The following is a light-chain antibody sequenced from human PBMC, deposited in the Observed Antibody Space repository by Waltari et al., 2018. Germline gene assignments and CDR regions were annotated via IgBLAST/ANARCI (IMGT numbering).Light chain of an antibody. CDR1: QSVLYSSNNKNY. V-gene: IGKV4-1*01. CDR2: WAS. J-gene: IGKJ3*01. CDR3: QQYYSTLFT. Sequence: DIVMTQSPDSLAVSLGGRATIHCKSSQSVLYSSNNKNYLAWYQQKPGQPPKLLIYWASTRESGVPDRFSGSGSGTDFTLTISSLQAEDVAVYYCQQYYSTLFTFGPGTKVDIK.